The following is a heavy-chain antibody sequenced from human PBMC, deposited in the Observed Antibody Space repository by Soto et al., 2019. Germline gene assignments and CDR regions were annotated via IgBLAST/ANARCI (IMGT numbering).Heavy chain of an antibody. D-gene: IGHD1-26*01. CDR2: IYYSGST. J-gene: IGHJ4*02. Sequence: SETLSLTCTVSGVSITSYYWSWIRQPPGKGLEWVGYIYYSGSTRYNPSLKSRVTISIDTSKSQFSMKMTSVTAADTAMYYCASESGSYDPLDYWGQGTLVTVSS. CDR3: ASESGSYDPLDY. CDR1: GVSITSYY. V-gene: IGHV4-59*01.